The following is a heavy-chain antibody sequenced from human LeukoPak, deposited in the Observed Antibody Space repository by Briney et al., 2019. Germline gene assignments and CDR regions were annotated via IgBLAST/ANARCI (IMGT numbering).Heavy chain of an antibody. Sequence: SETLSLTCTVSGGSISSSSYYWGWIRQPPGKGLEWIGSIYYSGSTYYNPSLKSRVTISVDTSKNQFSLKLSSVTAADTAVYYCARHNRYVWESYRHDAFDIWGQGTMVTVSS. CDR2: IYYSGST. CDR3: ARHNRYVWESYRHDAFDI. J-gene: IGHJ3*02. CDR1: GGSISSSSYY. D-gene: IGHD3-16*02. V-gene: IGHV4-39*01.